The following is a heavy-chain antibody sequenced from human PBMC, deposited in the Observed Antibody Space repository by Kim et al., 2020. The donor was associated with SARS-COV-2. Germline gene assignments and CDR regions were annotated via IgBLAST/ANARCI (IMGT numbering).Heavy chain of an antibody. D-gene: IGHD6-19*01. Sequence: SVKVSCKASGGTFSSYAISWVRQAPGQGLEWMGGIIPIFGTANYAQKFQGRVTITADESTSTAYMELSSLRSEDTAVYYCARDRGSGWSGGYNWFDPWGQGTLVTVSS. J-gene: IGHJ5*02. V-gene: IGHV1-69*13. CDR1: GGTFSSYA. CDR3: ARDRGSGWSGGYNWFDP. CDR2: IIPIFGTA.